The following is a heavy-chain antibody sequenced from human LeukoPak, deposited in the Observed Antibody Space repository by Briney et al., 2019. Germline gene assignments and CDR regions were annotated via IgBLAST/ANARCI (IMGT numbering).Heavy chain of an antibody. CDR1: GGSFSDSY. Sequence: PSETLSLTCAVYGGSFSDSYWTWIRQRPGKGLEWIGDIHHSGTTNFNPSLQSRVSISVDTAKNQFFLRVASMTAADTALYYCARGRKVSGVRRINWARHENYFFYYIDVWGKGTSVSVSS. V-gene: IGHV4-34*01. D-gene: IGHD1-14*01. CDR2: IHHSGTT. J-gene: IGHJ6*03. CDR3: ARGRKVSGVRRINWARHENYFFYYIDV.